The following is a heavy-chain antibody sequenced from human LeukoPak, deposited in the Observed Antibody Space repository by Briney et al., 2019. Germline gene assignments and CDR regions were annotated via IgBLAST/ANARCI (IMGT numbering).Heavy chain of an antibody. CDR1: GFTFGSYW. V-gene: IGHV3-74*01. Sequence: GGSLRLSCAASGFTFGSYWMHWVRQAPGKGLVWVSHIDRDGRSTNYAGSVKGRFTISRDSSKNTLFLHMNTLRAEDTAIYYCAKDRTVGASYWYFDLWGRGTLVTVSS. CDR2: IDRDGRST. J-gene: IGHJ2*01. D-gene: IGHD1-26*01. CDR3: AKDRTVGASYWYFDL.